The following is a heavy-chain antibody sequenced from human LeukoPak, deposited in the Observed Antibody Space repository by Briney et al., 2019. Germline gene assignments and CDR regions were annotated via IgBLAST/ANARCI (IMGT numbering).Heavy chain of an antibody. V-gene: IGHV4-31*03. D-gene: IGHD3-16*01. Sequence: SETLSLTCTVSGGSISSGGYYWSWIRQHQGKGLEWIGYIYYSGSTYYNPSLKSRVTISVDTYKNQFSLELNSVTAADTAVYYCGAYRTLDDAFDIWGQGTLVTVSS. CDR3: GAYRTLDDAFDI. CDR2: IYYSGST. J-gene: IGHJ3*02. CDR1: GGSISSGGYY.